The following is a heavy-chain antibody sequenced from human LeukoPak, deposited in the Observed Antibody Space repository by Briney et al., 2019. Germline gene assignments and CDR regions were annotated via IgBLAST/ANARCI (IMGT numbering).Heavy chain of an antibody. CDR2: ISSSSSYI. D-gene: IGHD3-16*02. V-gene: IGHV3-21*01. J-gene: IGHJ4*02. Sequence: AGGSLRLSCAASGFTFSSYSMNWVRQAPGKGLEWVSSISSSSSYIYYADSVKGRFTISRVNAKNSLYLQMNSLRAEDTAVYYCARDEFGGVIAQFDYWGQGTLVTVSS. CDR1: GFTFSSYS. CDR3: ARDEFGGVIAQFDY.